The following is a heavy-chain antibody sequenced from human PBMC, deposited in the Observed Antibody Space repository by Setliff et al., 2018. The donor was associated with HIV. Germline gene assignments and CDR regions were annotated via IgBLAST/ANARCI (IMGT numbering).Heavy chain of an antibody. J-gene: IGHJ3*02. CDR1: GYSFARYG. CDR2: ISGFNGNT. V-gene: IGHV1-18*01. Sequence: ASVKVSCKASGYSFARYGLSWVRQAPGQGLEWMGWISGFNGNTKYAQSFQDRVAMTTETATSTAYMEMRSLRSDDAAVYFCARVPYRSAWFSGGHDAFDIWGQGTMVTV. CDR3: ARVPYRSAWFSGGHDAFDI. D-gene: IGHD6-19*01.